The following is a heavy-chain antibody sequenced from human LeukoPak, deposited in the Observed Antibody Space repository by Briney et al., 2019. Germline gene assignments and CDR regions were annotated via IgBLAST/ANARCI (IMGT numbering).Heavy chain of an antibody. CDR2: VSYDGSNK. J-gene: IGHJ3*02. D-gene: IGHD6-19*01. V-gene: IGHV3-30*04. CDR1: GFTFSSYA. Sequence: GGSLRLSCAASGFTFSSYAMHWVRQAPGKGLEWVAVVSYDGSNKYYADSVKGRFTISRDNSKNTLYLQMNSLRPEDTALYYCAKGGPGIAVSGYPFDIWGQGTMVTVSS. CDR3: AKGGPGIAVSGYPFDI.